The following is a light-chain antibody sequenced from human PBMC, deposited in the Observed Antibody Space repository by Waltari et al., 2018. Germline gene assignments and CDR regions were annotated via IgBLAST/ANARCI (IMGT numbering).Light chain of an antibody. J-gene: IGKJ4*01. CDR1: QSISSY. Sequence: DIQMTQSPSSLSASVGDRVTITCRASQSISSYLNCYQQKPGKAPKLLIYAASSLQSGCPSRFSGSGSGTDFTLTISSLQPEDFATYYCQQSYSTPLTFGGGTKVEIK. V-gene: IGKV1-39*01. CDR3: QQSYSTPLT. CDR2: AAS.